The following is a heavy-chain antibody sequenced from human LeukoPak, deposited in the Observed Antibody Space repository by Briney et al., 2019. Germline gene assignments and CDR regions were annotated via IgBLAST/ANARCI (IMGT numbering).Heavy chain of an antibody. CDR2: ISSSGSTI. V-gene: IGHV3-11*01. D-gene: IGHD2-15*01. CDR3: ARVACSGDSCYAVYYYGMYV. CDR1: GFPFSDYY. Sequence: GSLSLSCSASGFPFSDYYMSWLRQAPRKWVEWVSYISSSGSTIYSEDSVKSRFTMSRVRAQNPLYLQMNSLRAEDTAVYYCARVACSGDSCYAVYYYGMYVWGQGTTVTVSS. J-gene: IGHJ6*02.